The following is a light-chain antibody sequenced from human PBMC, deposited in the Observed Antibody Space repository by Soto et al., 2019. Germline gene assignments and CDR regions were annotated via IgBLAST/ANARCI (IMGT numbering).Light chain of an antibody. CDR2: GVT. J-gene: IGLJ3*02. CDR3: SSFASISIIV. Sequence: QSALTQPASVSGSPGQSITISCTGTISDIGGYNYVSWYQQHPGKAPQLVIYGVTIRPSGVSSRFSGSKSGNTASLTISGLQAEDEADYYCSSFASISIIVFGGGTKLTVL. V-gene: IGLV2-14*01. CDR1: ISDIGGYNY.